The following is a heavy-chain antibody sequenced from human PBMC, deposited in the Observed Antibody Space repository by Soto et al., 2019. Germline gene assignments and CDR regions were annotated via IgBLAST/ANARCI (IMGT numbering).Heavy chain of an antibody. Sequence: QVQLQESGPGLVKPSDTLSLTCAVSGFSISSRHWWGWIRQPPGKGLEWIGYIYSSGSTYFSPSLRSRVSMSIDTSKNQFSLELSSVTAVDTAVYYCARTADYGDGNWFDPWGQGTLVTVSS. CDR1: GFSISSRHW. D-gene: IGHD4-17*01. CDR3: ARTADYGDGNWFDP. V-gene: IGHV4-28*01. J-gene: IGHJ5*02. CDR2: IYSSGST.